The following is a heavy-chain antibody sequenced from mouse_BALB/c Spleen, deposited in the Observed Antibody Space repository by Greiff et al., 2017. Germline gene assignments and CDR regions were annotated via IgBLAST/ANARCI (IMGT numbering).Heavy chain of an antibody. Sequence: EVMLVESGGGLVKPGGSLTLSCAASGFTFSSYAMSWVRQTPEKRLEWVASISSGGSTYYPDSVKGRFTISRDNARNILYLQMSSLRSEDTAMYYCARGHDYGGLAMDYWGQGTSVTVSS. J-gene: IGHJ4*01. CDR1: GFTFSSYA. V-gene: IGHV5-6-5*01. D-gene: IGHD1-2*01. CDR2: ISSGGST. CDR3: ARGHDYGGLAMDY.